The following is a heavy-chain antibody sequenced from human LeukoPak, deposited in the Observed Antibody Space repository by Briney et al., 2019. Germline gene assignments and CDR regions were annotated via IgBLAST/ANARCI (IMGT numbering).Heavy chain of an antibody. CDR2: IIPIFGTA. CDR1: GGTFSSYA. V-gene: IGHV1-69*05. Sequence: GASVKVSCKASGGTFSSYAISWVRQAPGQGLEWMGGIIPIFGTANYAQKFQGRVTITTDESTSTAYMELSSLRSEDTAVYYCASEENEGRSEYGSGCFDYWGQGTLVTVSS. CDR3: ASEENEGRSEYGSGCFDY. J-gene: IGHJ4*02. D-gene: IGHD3-3*01.